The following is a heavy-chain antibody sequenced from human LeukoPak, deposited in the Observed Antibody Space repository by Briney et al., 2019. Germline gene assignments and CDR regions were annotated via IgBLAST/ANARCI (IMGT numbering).Heavy chain of an antibody. J-gene: IGHJ4*02. CDR3: ARRSGSYFDY. Sequence: GESLKISCKGSGYSFINFWIGWVRQMPGKGLEWMGIIHPGDSDTRYSPSFQGQATISADKSISTAYLQWNSLKASDTAMYYCARRSGSYFDYWGQGTLVTVSS. V-gene: IGHV5-51*01. CDR1: GYSFINFW. D-gene: IGHD1-26*01. CDR2: IHPGDSDT.